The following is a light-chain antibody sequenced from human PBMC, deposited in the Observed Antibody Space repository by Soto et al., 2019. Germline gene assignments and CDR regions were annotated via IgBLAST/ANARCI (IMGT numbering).Light chain of an antibody. J-gene: IGLJ2*01. CDR3: SSYASSSTSDVV. Sequence: QSVLTQPASVSGSPGQSITISCTGTSSDVGGYNYVSWYQQHPGKAPKLMIYDVSNRPSGVSNRFSGSKSANTASLTISGLQAEDEADYYCSSYASSSTSDVVFGGGTKLTVL. V-gene: IGLV2-14*01. CDR1: SSDVGGYNY. CDR2: DVS.